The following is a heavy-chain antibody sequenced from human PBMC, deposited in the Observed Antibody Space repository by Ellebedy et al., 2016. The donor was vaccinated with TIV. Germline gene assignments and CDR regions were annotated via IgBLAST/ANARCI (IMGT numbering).Heavy chain of an antibody. D-gene: IGHD3-10*01. CDR3: AKPPMGQLYFDY. CDR1: GFTFSSYS. CDR2: ISSSSSYI. Sequence: GESLKISCAASGFTFSSYSMNWVRQAPGKGLEWVSSISSSSSYIYYADSVKCRFTISRDNSKNTLYLHMNSLRAEDTAVYYCAKPPMGQLYFDYWGQGTLVTVSS. J-gene: IGHJ4*02. V-gene: IGHV3-21*04.